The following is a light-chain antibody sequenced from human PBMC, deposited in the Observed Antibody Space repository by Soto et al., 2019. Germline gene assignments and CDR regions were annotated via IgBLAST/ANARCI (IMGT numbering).Light chain of an antibody. CDR2: EDT. J-gene: IGLJ1*01. CDR1: SSAVGSYIL. CDR3: CSFAALNTYV. Sequence: QSALTQPASVSGSPGQSITISCTATSSAVGSYILVSWYQLHPGKAPKLMIYEDTKRPSGVSDRFSGSKSGNTASLTVSGLQAEDEADYYCCSFAALNTYVFGTGTKLTVL. V-gene: IGLV2-23*01.